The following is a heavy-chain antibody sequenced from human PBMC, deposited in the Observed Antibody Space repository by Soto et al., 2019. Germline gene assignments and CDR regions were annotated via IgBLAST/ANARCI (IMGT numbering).Heavy chain of an antibody. D-gene: IGHD3-22*01. CDR2: INTSGGST. J-gene: IGHJ3*02. Sequence: GASVKVSCKASGYTFTSYYMHWVRQAPGQGLEWMGIINTSGGSTSYEKNFQGRFTLTRDRSTSTVYLGLGSLRFENTAVYYCARGYDSRVGDALDIWGQGTMFTAS. V-gene: IGHV1-46*03. CDR3: ARGYDSRVGDALDI. CDR1: GYTFTSYY.